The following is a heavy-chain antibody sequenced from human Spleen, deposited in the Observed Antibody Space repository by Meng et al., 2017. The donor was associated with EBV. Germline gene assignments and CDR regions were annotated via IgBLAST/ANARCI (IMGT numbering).Heavy chain of an antibody. CDR3: ARPFPSWQSPRLDPFGA. Sequence: QLRGSGPGQVKPSGTLSLTCTVSGDSISSFYYWGWIRQPPGRGLEWIGSVHYTGSTYYSPSLKSRVTVSVDTSKNQFSLRLTSVTAADTAVYYCARPFPSWQSPRLDPFGAWGQGTLVTVSS. D-gene: IGHD6-19*01. J-gene: IGHJ5*02. V-gene: IGHV4-39*01. CDR2: VHYTGST. CDR1: GDSISSFYY.